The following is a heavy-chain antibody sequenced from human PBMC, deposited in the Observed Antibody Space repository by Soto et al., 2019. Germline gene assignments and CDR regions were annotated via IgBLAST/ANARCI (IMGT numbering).Heavy chain of an antibody. CDR3: ARDSRDHYGSGSYFDY. V-gene: IGHV4-61*01. D-gene: IGHD3-10*01. Sequence: ARLWVTCTVSGGSFSSGSDYWSCIRQPPGKGLEWIGYVYCSGSTNYNPSLKSRVTISVDTSKNQFSLKLSSVTAADTAVYYCARDSRDHYGSGSYFDYSGHGTLVTVSS. CDR1: GGSFSSGSDY. CDR2: VYCSGST. J-gene: IGHJ4*01.